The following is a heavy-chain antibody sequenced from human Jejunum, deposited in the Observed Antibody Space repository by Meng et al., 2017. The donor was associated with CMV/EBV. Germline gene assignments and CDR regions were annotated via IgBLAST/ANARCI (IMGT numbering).Heavy chain of an antibody. V-gene: IGHV3-23*01. CDR1: EFTFSSYA. Sequence: ASEFTFSSYAMSWVRQAPGKGLEWVSEISSGGASTYYADSVKGRFTISRDNSKNTLYLQMNSLRAEDTALYYCAKDRDGNWYFDLWGRGTLVTVSS. CDR3: AKDRDGNWYFDL. J-gene: IGHJ2*01. D-gene: IGHD3-10*01. CDR2: ISSGGAST.